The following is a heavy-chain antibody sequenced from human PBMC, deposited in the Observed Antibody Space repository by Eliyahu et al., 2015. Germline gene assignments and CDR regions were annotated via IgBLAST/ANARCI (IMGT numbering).Heavy chain of an antibody. Sequence: EVQLVESGGGLVQPGGSLRLSCAASGFTFXXXWMSXVRQAPGKGLEWVANIKXXGSEKYYVDSVKGRFTISRDNAKNSLYLQMNSLRAEDTAVYYCASGAGSSLPYYYYGMDVWGQGTTVTVSS. V-gene: IGHV3-7*01. CDR1: GFTFXXXW. CDR2: IKXXGSEK. CDR3: ASGAGSSLPYYYYGMDV. J-gene: IGHJ6*02. D-gene: IGHD3-10*01.